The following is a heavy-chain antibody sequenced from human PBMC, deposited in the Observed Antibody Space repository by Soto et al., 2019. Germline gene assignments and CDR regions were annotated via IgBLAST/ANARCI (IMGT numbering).Heavy chain of an antibody. CDR3: ARITLAYCGGDCLDY. Sequence: GXSVKVSYTASGGTFISYAIIWVRQAPGQGLERMGGIIPIFGTANYAQKFQGRVTITADESTSTAYMELSSLRSEDTAVYYCARITLAYCGGDCLDYWGQGTLVTVSS. D-gene: IGHD2-21*01. J-gene: IGHJ4*02. V-gene: IGHV1-69*01. CDR2: IIPIFGTA. CDR1: GGTFISYA.